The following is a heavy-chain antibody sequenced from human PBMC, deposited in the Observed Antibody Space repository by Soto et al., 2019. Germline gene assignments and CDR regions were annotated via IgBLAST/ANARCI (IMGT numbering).Heavy chain of an antibody. CDR1: GFTFSSYW. D-gene: IGHD3-3*01. V-gene: IGHV3-74*01. J-gene: IGHJ6*02. Sequence: GGSLRLSCAASGFTFSSYWMHWVRQAPGKGLVWVSRINSDGSSTSYADSVKGRFTISRDNSKNTLYLQMNSLRAEDTAVYYCAKEVGFLEWQPITYYYYGMDVWGQGTTVTVSS. CDR2: INSDGSST. CDR3: AKEVGFLEWQPITYYYYGMDV.